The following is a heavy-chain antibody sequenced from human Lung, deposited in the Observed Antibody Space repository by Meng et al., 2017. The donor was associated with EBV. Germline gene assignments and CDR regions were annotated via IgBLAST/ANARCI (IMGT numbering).Heavy chain of an antibody. V-gene: IGHV4-34*01. CDR1: GGSFSGYY. CDR2: INHSGST. J-gene: IGHJ4*02. Sequence: QVRRQQWGEGWLKPSETRSLTCAVYGGSFSGYYWSWIRQPPGKGLEWIGEINHSGSTNYNPSLKSRVTRSVDTSKNQFSLKLSSVTAADTAAYYCARVYYYDSSGYSHWGQGTLVTVSS. D-gene: IGHD3-22*01. CDR3: ARVYYYDSSGYSH.